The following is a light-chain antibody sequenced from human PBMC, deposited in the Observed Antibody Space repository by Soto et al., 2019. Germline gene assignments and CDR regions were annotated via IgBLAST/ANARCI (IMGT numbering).Light chain of an antibody. CDR2: KAS. V-gene: IGKV1-5*03. J-gene: IGKJ1*01. CDR1: QTISSW. Sequence: DIVMTQSPSTLSLSLGERVTITCRASQTISSWLAWYQQKPGKAPKLLIYKASTLKSGVPSRFSGSGSGTEFTLTISSLQPDDFATYYCQHYNSYSEAFGQGTKVDIK. CDR3: QHYNSYSEA.